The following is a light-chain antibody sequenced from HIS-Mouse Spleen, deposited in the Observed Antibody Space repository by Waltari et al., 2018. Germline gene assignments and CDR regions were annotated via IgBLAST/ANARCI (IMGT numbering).Light chain of an antibody. Sequence: QSALTQPPSASGSPGQSVTISCTGTSSDVGGYNYVSWYQQHPGKAPKRMIYEVSKRPSGVPVRFSGSKPGNTASLTVSGLQAEDEADYYCSSYAGSNNLVFGGGTKLTVL. CDR1: SSDVGGYNY. CDR3: SSYAGSNNLV. CDR2: EVS. V-gene: IGLV2-8*01. J-gene: IGLJ2*01.